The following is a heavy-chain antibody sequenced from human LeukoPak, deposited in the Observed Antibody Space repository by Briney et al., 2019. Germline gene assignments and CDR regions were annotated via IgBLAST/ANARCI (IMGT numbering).Heavy chain of an antibody. V-gene: IGHV3-21*01. CDR3: ARDHVAGATTPTA. CDR2: ISSSSSYI. CDR1: GFTFSSYS. J-gene: IGHJ5*02. Sequence: GGSLRLSCAASGFTFSSYSMNWVRQAPGKGLEWVSSISSSSSYIYYADSVKGRFTISRDNAKNSLYLQMNSLRAEDTAVYYCARDHVAGATTPTAWGQGTLVTVSS. D-gene: IGHD1-26*01.